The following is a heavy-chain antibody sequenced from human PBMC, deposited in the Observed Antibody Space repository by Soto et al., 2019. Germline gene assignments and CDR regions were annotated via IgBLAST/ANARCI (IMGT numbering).Heavy chain of an antibody. J-gene: IGHJ6*02. CDR3: ARNGTQTGYSYGMDV. D-gene: IGHD1-1*01. CDR2: IIPIFDTA. CDR1: GGTFSDFT. V-gene: IGHV1-69*13. Sequence: SVKVSCKAPGGTFSDFTINWVRQSPGQRLEWMGGIIPIFDTANYAEKFQGRVTITADESTSTSFMEVSSLRSEDTAVYYCARNGTQTGYSYGMDVWGQGTMVTVSS.